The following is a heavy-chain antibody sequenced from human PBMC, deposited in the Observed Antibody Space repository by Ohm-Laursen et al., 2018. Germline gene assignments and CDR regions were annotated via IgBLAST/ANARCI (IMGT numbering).Heavy chain of an antibody. J-gene: IGHJ6*02. CDR3: ARDSGPPKYYYYGLDV. Sequence: LRLSCTAFGFTFSSYGMHWVRQAPGQGLEWIGSIYHPGSTYYNPSPKSRVSISVNTSKNHFSLKLNYVTAADTAVYYCARDSGPPKYYYYGLDVWGQGTTVTVSS. V-gene: IGHV4-38-2*02. CDR1: GFTFSSYG. CDR2: IYHPGST. D-gene: IGHD1-14*01.